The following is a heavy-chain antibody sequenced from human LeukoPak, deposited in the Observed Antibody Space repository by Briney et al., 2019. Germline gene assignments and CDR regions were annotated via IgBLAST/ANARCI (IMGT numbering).Heavy chain of an antibody. V-gene: IGHV1-18*01. Sequence: ASVKVSCKASGYTFTTYGISWVRQAPGQGLEWMGWISAYNGNTNYAQKLQERVTMTTDTSTSTAYMELRSLRSDDTAVYYCARGRYCSSTSCYKVYYYYMDVWGKGTTVTVSS. CDR3: ARGRYCSSTSCYKVYYYYMDV. CDR2: ISAYNGNT. D-gene: IGHD2-2*02. CDR1: GYTFTTYG. J-gene: IGHJ6*03.